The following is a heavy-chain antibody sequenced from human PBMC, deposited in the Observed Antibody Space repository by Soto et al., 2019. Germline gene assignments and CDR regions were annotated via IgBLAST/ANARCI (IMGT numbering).Heavy chain of an antibody. CDR3: ARGQFGPGSYYYYYGMDV. Sequence: QVQLVESGGGVVQPGRSLRLSCAASGFTFSSYAMHWVRQAPGKGLEWVAVISYDGSNKYYADSVKGRFTISRDNSKNTXSLQMNSLRAEDTAVDYCARGQFGPGSYYYYYGMDVWGQGTTVTVSS. J-gene: IGHJ6*02. CDR1: GFTFSSYA. D-gene: IGHD1-26*01. V-gene: IGHV3-30-3*01. CDR2: ISYDGSNK.